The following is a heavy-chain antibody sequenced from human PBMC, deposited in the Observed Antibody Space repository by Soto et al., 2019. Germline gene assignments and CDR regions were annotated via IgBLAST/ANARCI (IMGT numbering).Heavy chain of an antibody. CDR2: ISWNSGSI. CDR3: AKDRGVRGVTEYYFDY. Sequence: GGSLRLSCAASGXTFDDYAMHWVRQAPGKGLEWVSGISWNSGSIGYADSVKGRFTISRDNAKNSLYLQMNSLRAEDTALYYCAKDRGVRGVTEYYFDYWGQGTLVTVSS. D-gene: IGHD3-10*01. V-gene: IGHV3-9*01. CDR1: GXTFDDYA. J-gene: IGHJ4*02.